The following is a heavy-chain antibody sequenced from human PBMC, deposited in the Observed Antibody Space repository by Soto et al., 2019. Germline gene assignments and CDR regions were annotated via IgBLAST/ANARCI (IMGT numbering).Heavy chain of an antibody. CDR1: GDSIINGGYY. J-gene: IGHJ3*02. Sequence: SETLSLTCTVSGDSIINGGYYWSWIRQPPGKGLEWIGYIYYSGSTYYNPSLKSRLTTSVDTSNNQFSLKLSSVTAADTAVYYCARASIHYDSSGYYPAPGNEAFDIWGQGTMVTVSS. D-gene: IGHD3-22*01. CDR2: IYYSGST. CDR3: ARASIHYDSSGYYPAPGNEAFDI. V-gene: IGHV4-31*03.